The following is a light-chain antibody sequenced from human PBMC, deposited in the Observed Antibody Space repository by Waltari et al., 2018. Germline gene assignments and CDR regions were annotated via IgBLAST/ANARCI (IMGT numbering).Light chain of an antibody. V-gene: IGKV3-15*01. Sequence: IVMTQFPATLSVSPGESATLSCRASQSVSSNLAWYQHRPGQAPRLLIYDASTRPTSISARFSGTGSGTEFTLTIRSLQSEDSAVYYCQQCNRWPPITFGQGTRLEIK. CDR3: QQCNRWPPIT. J-gene: IGKJ5*01. CDR2: DAS. CDR1: QSVSSN.